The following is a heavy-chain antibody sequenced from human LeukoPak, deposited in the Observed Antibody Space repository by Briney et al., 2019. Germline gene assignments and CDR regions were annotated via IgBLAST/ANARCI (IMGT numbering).Heavy chain of an antibody. J-gene: IGHJ2*01. D-gene: IGHD2-15*01. Sequence: SETLSLTCTVSGGSISSSSYYWGWIRQPPGKGLEWIGSIYYSGSTYYNPSLKRRVTISVDTSKNQFSLKLSSVTAADTAVYYCARKVVFDLWGRGTLVTVSS. CDR3: ARKVVFDL. CDR2: IYYSGST. V-gene: IGHV4-39*01. CDR1: GGSISSSSYY.